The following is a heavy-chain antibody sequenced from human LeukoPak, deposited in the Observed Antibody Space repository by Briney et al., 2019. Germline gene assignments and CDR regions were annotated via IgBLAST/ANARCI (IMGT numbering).Heavy chain of an antibody. J-gene: IGHJ6*03. CDR2: ISGSGGST. Sequence: GGTLRLSCAASGFTFSSYGMSWVRQAPGKGLEWVSAISGSGGSTYYADSVKGRFTISRDNSKNTLYLQMNSLRAEDTAVYYCAKELGYYYYYYMDVWGKGTTVTVSS. CDR1: GFTFSSYG. CDR3: AKELGYYYYYYMDV. V-gene: IGHV3-23*01. D-gene: IGHD3-16*01.